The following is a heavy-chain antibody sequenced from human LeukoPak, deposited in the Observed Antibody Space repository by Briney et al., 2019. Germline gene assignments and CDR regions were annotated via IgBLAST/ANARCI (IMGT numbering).Heavy chain of an antibody. D-gene: IGHD2-2*01. J-gene: IGHJ5*02. CDR1: GYTFTGYY. Sequence: ASVKVSCTASGYTFTGYYIHWVRQAPGQGLEWMGWINPNSGDTHYAQKFQGRVTMTRDTSITTGYMDLNSLISDDTAVYYCARVQYQLLFEGNWFDPWGQGTLVTVSS. V-gene: IGHV1-2*02. CDR3: ARVQYQLLFEGNWFDP. CDR2: INPNSGDT.